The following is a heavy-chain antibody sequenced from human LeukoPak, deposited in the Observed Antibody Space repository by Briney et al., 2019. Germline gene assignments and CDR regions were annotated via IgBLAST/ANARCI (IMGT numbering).Heavy chain of an antibody. Sequence: SVKVSRKASGGTFSSYAISWVRQAPGQGLEWMGRIIPILGIANYAQKFQGRVTITADKSTSTAYMELSSLRSEDTAVYYCARARSSGWYWEFDYWGQGTLVTVSS. CDR3: ARARSSGWYWEFDY. D-gene: IGHD6-19*01. CDR1: GGTFSSYA. CDR2: IIPILGIA. J-gene: IGHJ4*02. V-gene: IGHV1-69*04.